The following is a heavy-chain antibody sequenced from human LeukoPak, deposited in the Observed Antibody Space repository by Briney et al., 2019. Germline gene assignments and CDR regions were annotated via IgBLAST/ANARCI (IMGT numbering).Heavy chain of an antibody. J-gene: IGHJ4*02. CDR2: FYSSVST. V-gene: IGHV4-4*07. D-gene: IGHD2-21*01. CDR1: GGSISSYY. CDR3: ARGTYCGSDCYSFEY. Sequence: SETLSLTCIVSGGSISSYYWNWIRQSAGKGLEWIGRFYSSVSTDYNPSLKRRVTMSVDTSKNQFSLKLSSVTAADTAVYYCARGTYCGSDCYSFEYWGQGTLVTVSS.